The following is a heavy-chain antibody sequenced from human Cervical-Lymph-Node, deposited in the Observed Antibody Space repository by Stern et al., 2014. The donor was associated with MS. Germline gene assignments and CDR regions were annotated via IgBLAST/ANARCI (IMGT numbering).Heavy chain of an antibody. Sequence: QVQLQESGPGLVKPSQTLPLTCTVSGGSINSGGYYWSWIRQYPGKGLEWIGYLYYTGSAYYDPSLKSRLSMSIDTSKNQFSLNLNSVTAADTAVYYCARGARYSDSSGYYFYFDYWGQGTLVTVSS. V-gene: IGHV4-31*03. J-gene: IGHJ4*02. CDR1: GGSINSGGYY. CDR3: ARGARYSDSSGYYFYFDY. D-gene: IGHD3-22*01. CDR2: LYYTGSA.